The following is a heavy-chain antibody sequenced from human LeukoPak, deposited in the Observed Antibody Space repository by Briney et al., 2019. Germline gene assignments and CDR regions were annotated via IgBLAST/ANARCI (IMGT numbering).Heavy chain of an antibody. CDR2: IYSDGSRT. CDR1: GFTFSRYW. D-gene: IGHD3-22*01. CDR3: AKDQITYYYDSSGYD. V-gene: IGHV3-74*01. Sequence: PGGSLRLSCAASGFTFSRYWMHWVRQAPGKGLVWVSRIYSDGSRTTYADSVKGRFTISGDNAKNTLYLQMNSLRAEDTAVYYCAKDQITYYYDSSGYDWGQGTLVTVSS. J-gene: IGHJ4*02.